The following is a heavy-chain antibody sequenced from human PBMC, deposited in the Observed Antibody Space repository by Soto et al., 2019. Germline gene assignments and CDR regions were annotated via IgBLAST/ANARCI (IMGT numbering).Heavy chain of an antibody. Sequence: PSETLSLTCTVSGGSMSSSSYYWGWIRQPPGKGLEWIGSMYYTWSTYYNPSLKSRVTISVDTSKNQFSLKLSSVTAADTAVYYCARHDTVLVPAAGLYNWFDPWGQGALVTVSS. V-gene: IGHV4-39*01. CDR1: GGSMSSSSYY. CDR2: MYYTWST. CDR3: ARHDTVLVPAAGLYNWFDP. D-gene: IGHD2-2*01. J-gene: IGHJ5*02.